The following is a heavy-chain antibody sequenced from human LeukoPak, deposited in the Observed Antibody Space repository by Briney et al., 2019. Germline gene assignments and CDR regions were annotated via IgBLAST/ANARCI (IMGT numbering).Heavy chain of an antibody. J-gene: IGHJ6*02. Sequence: SETLSLTCAVYGGSFSGYYWSWIRQPPGKGLEWIGEINHSGSTNYNPSLKSRVTISVDTSKNQFSLKLSSVTAADTAVYYCARDSRYSSGGYYYYYYGMDVWGQGTTVTVSS. D-gene: IGHD5-18*01. V-gene: IGHV4-34*01. CDR3: ARDSRYSSGGYYYYYYGMDV. CDR2: INHSGST. CDR1: GGSFSGYY.